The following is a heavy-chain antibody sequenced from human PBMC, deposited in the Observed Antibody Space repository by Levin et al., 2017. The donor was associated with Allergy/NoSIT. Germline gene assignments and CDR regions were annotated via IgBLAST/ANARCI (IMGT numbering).Heavy chain of an antibody. V-gene: IGHV3-30*18. D-gene: IGHD3-9*01. CDR3: ANGGEYYDILTGYYRY. CDR2: ISYDGSNK. J-gene: IGHJ4*02. Sequence: VRHAPRKGLEWVAVISYDGSNKYYADSVKGRFTISRDNSKNTLYLLMNSLRAEDTAVYYCANGGEYYDILTGYYRYWGQGTLVTVSS.